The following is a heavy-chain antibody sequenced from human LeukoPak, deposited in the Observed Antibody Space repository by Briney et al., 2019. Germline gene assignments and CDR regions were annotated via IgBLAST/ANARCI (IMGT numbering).Heavy chain of an antibody. CDR3: ARSYYDSSGYLSYYFDY. Sequence: ASVKVSCKASGYTFTSYGISWVRQAPGQGLEWMGWISAYNGNTNYAQKLQGRVTMTTDTSTSTAYMELRSLRSDDTAVCYCARSYYDSSGYLSYYFDYWGQGTLVTVSS. CDR2: ISAYNGNT. V-gene: IGHV1-18*01. CDR1: GYTFTSYG. D-gene: IGHD3-22*01. J-gene: IGHJ4*02.